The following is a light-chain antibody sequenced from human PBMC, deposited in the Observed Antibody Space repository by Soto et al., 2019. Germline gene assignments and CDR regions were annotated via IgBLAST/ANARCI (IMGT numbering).Light chain of an antibody. CDR3: QQLNSYPQVT. Sequence: DIQLTQSPSFLSASVGDRVTITCRASQDISSYLDWYQQKPGKAPKLLIYAASTLQSGVPSRFSGSGSGTEFTLTISSLQPEDFATYYCQQLNSYPQVTFGGGTKVDIK. V-gene: IGKV1-9*01. J-gene: IGKJ4*01. CDR1: QDISSY. CDR2: AAS.